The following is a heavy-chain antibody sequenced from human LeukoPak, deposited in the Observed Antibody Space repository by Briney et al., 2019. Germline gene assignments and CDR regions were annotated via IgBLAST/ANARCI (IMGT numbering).Heavy chain of an antibody. V-gene: IGHV4-38-2*02. J-gene: IGHJ4*02. CDR3: ARGTSIAAVIDY. D-gene: IGHD6-13*01. CDR1: GYSISSGYY. CDR2: IYESGST. Sequence: SETLSLTCTVSGYSISSGYYWGWIRQPPGKGLEWVGSIYESGSTYYNPSLESRVTISVDTSKNQFSLKLSSVTAADTAVYYCARGTSIAAVIDYRGQGTLVTVSS.